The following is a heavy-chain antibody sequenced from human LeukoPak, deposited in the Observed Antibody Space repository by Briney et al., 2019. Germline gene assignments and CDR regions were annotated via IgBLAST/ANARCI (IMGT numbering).Heavy chain of an antibody. CDR2: ISSSSSYI. V-gene: IGHV3-21*01. CDR3: ATVSVDTAMVTPSGFDY. J-gene: IGHJ4*02. Sequence: GGSLRLSCAASGFTFSSYSMNWVRQAPGKGLEWVSSISSSSSYIYYADSVKGRFTISRDNAKNSLYLQMNSLRAEDTAVYYCATVSVDTAMVTPSGFDYWGQGTLVTVSS. CDR1: GFTFSSYS. D-gene: IGHD5-18*01.